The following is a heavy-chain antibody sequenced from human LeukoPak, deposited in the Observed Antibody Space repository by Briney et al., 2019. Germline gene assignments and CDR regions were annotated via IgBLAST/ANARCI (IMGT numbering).Heavy chain of an antibody. V-gene: IGHV3-30*18. CDR2: ISYDGSNK. D-gene: IGHD3-3*01. CDR3: AKDMAQFWNGPDY. Sequence: GGSLRLSCTASGFTFSSYGMHWVRQAPGKGLEWVTVISYDGSNKYFADSVKGRFTISRDNSKNTLFLQMNSLRAEDTAVYYCAKDMAQFWNGPDYWGQGTLVTVSS. J-gene: IGHJ4*02. CDR1: GFTFSSYG.